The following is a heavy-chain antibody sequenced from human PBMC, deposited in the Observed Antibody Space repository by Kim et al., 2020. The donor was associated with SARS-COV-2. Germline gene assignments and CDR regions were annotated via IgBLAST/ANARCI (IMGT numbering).Heavy chain of an antibody. V-gene: IGHV3-11*05. D-gene: IGHD6-19*01. Sequence: GGSLRLSCAASGFTFSDYYMSWIRQAPGKGLEWVSYISSSSSYTNYADSVKGRFTISRDNAKNSLYLQMNSLRAEDTAVYYCARDLIPVAGGYYFDYWGQGTLVTVSS. J-gene: IGHJ4*02. CDR2: ISSSSSYT. CDR1: GFTFSDYY. CDR3: ARDLIPVAGGYYFDY.